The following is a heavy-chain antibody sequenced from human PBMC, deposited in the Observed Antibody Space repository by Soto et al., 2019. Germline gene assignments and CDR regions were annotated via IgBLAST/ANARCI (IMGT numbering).Heavy chain of an antibody. CDR3: ARVDTAMVTASY. Sequence: ASVKVSCKASAYTFTSYGITWVRQAPGQGLEWVGWISAYNGNSNYAQKYEGRVTMTTDTSTSTAYMELSSLRSDDTAVYYCARVDTAMVTASYWGQGTLVTVSS. J-gene: IGHJ4*02. CDR2: ISAYNGNS. CDR1: AYTFTSYG. D-gene: IGHD5-18*01. V-gene: IGHV1-18*04.